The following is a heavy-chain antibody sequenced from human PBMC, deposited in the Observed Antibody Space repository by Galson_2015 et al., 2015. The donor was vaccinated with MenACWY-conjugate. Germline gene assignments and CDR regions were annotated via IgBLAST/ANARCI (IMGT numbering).Heavy chain of an antibody. Sequence: SLRLSCAASGFTFSNYAMTWVRQAPGKGLEWVSEISKSGDSTNYADPVKGRSTISRDNSRNTLFLQMNSLRAEDTAVYYCAKGSWEDSWGQGTLVTVSS. CDR1: GFTFSNYA. J-gene: IGHJ4*02. V-gene: IGHV3-23*01. CDR3: AKGSWEDS. D-gene: IGHD1-26*01. CDR2: ISKSGDST.